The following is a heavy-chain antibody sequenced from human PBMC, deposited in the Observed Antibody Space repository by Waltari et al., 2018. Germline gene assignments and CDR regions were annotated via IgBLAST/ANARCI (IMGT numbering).Heavy chain of an antibody. CDR3: ARHEAGTIDY. D-gene: IGHD1-1*01. CDR2: IYHSGST. J-gene: IGHJ4*02. CDR1: GYSISSGYY. Sequence: QVQLQESGPGLVKPSETLSLTCAVSGYSISSGYYWGWIRQPPGKGREWIGSIYHSGSTYYNPSLKSRVTISVDTSKNQFSLKLSSVTAADTAVYYCARHEAGTIDYWGQGTLVTVSS. V-gene: IGHV4-38-2*01.